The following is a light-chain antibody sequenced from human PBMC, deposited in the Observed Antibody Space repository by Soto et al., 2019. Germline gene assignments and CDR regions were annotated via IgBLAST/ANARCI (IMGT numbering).Light chain of an antibody. CDR3: QKYNNAPPT. V-gene: IGKV1-27*01. CDR1: QGISSY. J-gene: IGKJ1*01. CDR2: AAS. Sequence: DIQLTQSPSFLSASVGDRITITCRASQGISSYLAWYQQKPGKVPKLLIYAASTLQSGVPSRFSGSESGTDFTLTINSLQPEDVATYYCQKYNNAPPTFGQGTKVDIK.